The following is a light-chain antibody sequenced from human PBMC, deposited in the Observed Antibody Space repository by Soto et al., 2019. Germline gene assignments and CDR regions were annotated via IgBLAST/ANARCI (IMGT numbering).Light chain of an antibody. CDR3: QQYDTYSMYI. CDR2: KAS. J-gene: IGKJ2*01. CDR1: HSISSW. V-gene: IGKV1-5*03. Sequence: DIQMTQSPSTLSASVGDRVTITCRASHSISSWLAWYQQKPGKAPKLLIYKASSLERGVPPRFSGSGSGTEFTLTISSLQPDDFASYYCQQYDTYSMYIFGQGPKLEIK.